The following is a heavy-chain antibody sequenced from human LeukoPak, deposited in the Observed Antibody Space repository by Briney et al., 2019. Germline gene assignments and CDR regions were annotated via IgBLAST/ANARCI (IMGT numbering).Heavy chain of an antibody. CDR2: ISYSGST. Sequence: PSETLSLTCTVSGGSISSSYWSWIRQPPGKGLEWIGYISYSGSTNYNPSLKSRVTISVDTSTSQFSLKLSSLTAADTAVYYCARGYSTNWFDPWGQGTLVTVSS. V-gene: IGHV4-59*01. CDR1: GGSISSSY. CDR3: ARGYSTNWFDP. D-gene: IGHD6-13*01. J-gene: IGHJ5*02.